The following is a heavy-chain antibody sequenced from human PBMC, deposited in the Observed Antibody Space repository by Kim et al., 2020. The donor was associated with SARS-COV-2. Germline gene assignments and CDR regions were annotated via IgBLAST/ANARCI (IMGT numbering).Heavy chain of an antibody. Sequence: SETLSLTCTVSGGSISTTNYFWGWIRRPPGKGLEWIATISYSGSTYYNPSLKSRVTISVDTSKNQFSLKLSSVTAADTAVYYCARPPRGISRRTFDIWGQGTMVTVSS. CDR3: ARPPRGISRRTFDI. V-gene: IGHV4-39*01. CDR1: GGSISTTNYF. J-gene: IGHJ3*02. D-gene: IGHD3-3*01. CDR2: ISYSGST.